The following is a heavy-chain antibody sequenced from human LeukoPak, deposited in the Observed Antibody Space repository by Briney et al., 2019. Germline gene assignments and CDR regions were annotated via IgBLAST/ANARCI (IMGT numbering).Heavy chain of an antibody. CDR1: GFTFSRYW. J-gene: IGHJ4*02. Sequence: GGSLRLSCAASGFTFSRYWMTWVRQAPGKGLEWVANINEDRGEKYYVESVKGRFTISRDNAESSLFLQMNSLRAEDTAVYYCARVPATVKADYWGQGTLVTVSS. CDR3: ARVPATVKADY. CDR2: INEDRGEK. V-gene: IGHV3-7*04. D-gene: IGHD4-17*01.